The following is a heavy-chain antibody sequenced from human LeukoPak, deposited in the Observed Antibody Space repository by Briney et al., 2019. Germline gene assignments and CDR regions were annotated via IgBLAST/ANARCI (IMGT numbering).Heavy chain of an antibody. V-gene: IGHV3-23*01. CDR3: ARRYCTNGICYIHSWSFDC. Sequence: GGSLRLSCAASGFTFSSYAMSWVRQAPGKGLEWVSVISGSGDITYYADSVKGRFTISRDNSKNTLYLQMNSLRAEDTAVYYCARRYCTNGICYIHSWSFDCWGQGTLVTVSS. D-gene: IGHD2-8*01. J-gene: IGHJ4*02. CDR2: ISGSGDIT. CDR1: GFTFSSYA.